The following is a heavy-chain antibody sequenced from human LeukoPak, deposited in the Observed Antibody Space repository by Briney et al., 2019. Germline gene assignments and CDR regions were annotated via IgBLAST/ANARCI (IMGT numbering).Heavy chain of an antibody. J-gene: IGHJ4*02. CDR2: MSSDGGTT. Sequence: PGGSLTLSCAASGFTFTDYWMSWVRQAPGKGLEYVSAMSSDGGTTYYANSVKGRFTMSRDKSKNAVYLQMGSLRPDDMAVYYCARGGSLSAYDYWGQGTLVTVSS. CDR1: GFTFTDYW. V-gene: IGHV3-64*01. D-gene: IGHD2/OR15-2a*01. CDR3: ARGGSLSAYDY.